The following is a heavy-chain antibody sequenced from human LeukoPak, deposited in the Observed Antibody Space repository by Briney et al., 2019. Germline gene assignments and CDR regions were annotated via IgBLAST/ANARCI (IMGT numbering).Heavy chain of an antibody. CDR3: ARVAAARRYYYYYYMDV. V-gene: IGHV3-7*01. J-gene: IGHJ6*03. Sequence: GGSLRLSCAASGFTFSSYWMSWVRQAPGKGLGWVANIKQDGSEKYYVDSVKGRFTISRDNAKSSLYLQMNSLRAEDTAVYYCARVAAARRYYYYYYMDVWGKGTTVTVSS. D-gene: IGHD6-13*01. CDR1: GFTFSSYW. CDR2: IKQDGSEK.